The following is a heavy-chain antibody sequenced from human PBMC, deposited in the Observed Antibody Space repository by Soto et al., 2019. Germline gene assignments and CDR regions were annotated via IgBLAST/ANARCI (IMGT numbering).Heavy chain of an antibody. CDR2: ISYDGSNK. CDR1: GFTFSSYG. CDR3: AKEMIGVVVVTAIPGY. Sequence: QVQLVESGGGVVQPGRSLRLSCAASGFTFSSYGMHWVRQAPGKGLEWVAVISYDGSNKYYADSVKGRFTISRDNSKNTLYLQLNSLRAEDTAVYYSAKEMIGVVVVTAIPGYWGQGTLVTVSS. D-gene: IGHD2-21*02. V-gene: IGHV3-30*18. J-gene: IGHJ4*02.